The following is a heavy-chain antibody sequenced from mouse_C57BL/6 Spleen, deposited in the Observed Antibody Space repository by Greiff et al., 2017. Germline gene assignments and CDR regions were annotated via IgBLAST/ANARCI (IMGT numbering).Heavy chain of an antibody. CDR1: GYTFTSYW. CDR3: ARRDLGRGYFDC. Sequence: QVQLQQPGTELVKPGASVKLSCKASGYTFTSYWMHWVKQRPGQGLEWIGNINPSNGGSNYNEKFKSKATLTVDKSSSTAYMQRSSLTSEDSAVYYGARRDLGRGYFDCWGQGTTLTVST. V-gene: IGHV1-53*01. J-gene: IGHJ2*01. D-gene: IGHD4-1*01. CDR2: INPSNGGS.